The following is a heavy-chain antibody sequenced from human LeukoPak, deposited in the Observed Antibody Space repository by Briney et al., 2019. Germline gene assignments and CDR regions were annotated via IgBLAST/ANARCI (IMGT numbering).Heavy chain of an antibody. CDR3: ARGDCSGGSCYSGEDLYYYGMDV. CDR1: GYTFTGYY. Sequence: ASVKVSCKASGYTFTGYYMHWVRQAPGQGLEWMGWINPNSGGTNYAQKFQGRVTMTRDTSISTAYMELSRLRSDDTAVYYCARGDCSGGSCYSGEDLYYYGMDVWGQGTTVTVSS. J-gene: IGHJ6*02. D-gene: IGHD2-15*01. CDR2: INPNSGGT. V-gene: IGHV1-2*02.